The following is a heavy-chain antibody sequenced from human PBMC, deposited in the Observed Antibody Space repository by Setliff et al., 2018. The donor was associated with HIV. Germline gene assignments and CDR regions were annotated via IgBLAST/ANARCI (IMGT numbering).Heavy chain of an antibody. D-gene: IGHD3-22*01. J-gene: IGHJ6*02. CDR2: IYPSDGRT. Sequence: ASVKVSCKASGYTFTSYYMHWVRQAPGQGLEWMGIIYPSDGRTTYAQEFQGRVTMTRDTSTSTVYMELSSLRSEDTAVYYCAREGYDSSGYYSSGGMDVWGQGTTVTVSS. CDR3: AREGYDSSGYYSSGGMDV. CDR1: GYTFTSYY. V-gene: IGHV1-46*01.